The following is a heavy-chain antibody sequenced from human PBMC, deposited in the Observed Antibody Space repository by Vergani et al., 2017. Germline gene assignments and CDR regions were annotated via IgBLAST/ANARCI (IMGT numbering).Heavy chain of an antibody. Sequence: QVQLQESGPGLVKPSETLSLTCTVSGGSINSYYWSWIRQPPGKGLEWIGYIYYSGSTNYNPSLKSRVTVSVDTSKNQFSLKLSSVTAADTAVYDCARMIAAAGTEYFDYWGQGTLVTVSS. CDR3: ARMIAAAGTEYFDY. V-gene: IGHV4-59*01. D-gene: IGHD6-13*01. CDR2: IYYSGST. J-gene: IGHJ4*02. CDR1: GGSINSYY.